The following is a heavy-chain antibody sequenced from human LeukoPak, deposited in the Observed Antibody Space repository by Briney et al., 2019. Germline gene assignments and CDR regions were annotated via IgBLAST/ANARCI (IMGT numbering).Heavy chain of an antibody. CDR3: ASHLNYYAKFDI. CDR2: IYYSGST. V-gene: IGHV4-31*11. CDR1: GGSFSGYY. J-gene: IGHJ3*02. D-gene: IGHD3-10*01. Sequence: PSETLSLTCAVYGGSFSGYYWSWIRQHPGKGLEWIGYIYYSGSTYYNPSLKSRVTISVDTSKNQFSLKLSSVTAADTAVYYCASHLNYYAKFDIWGQGTMVTVSS.